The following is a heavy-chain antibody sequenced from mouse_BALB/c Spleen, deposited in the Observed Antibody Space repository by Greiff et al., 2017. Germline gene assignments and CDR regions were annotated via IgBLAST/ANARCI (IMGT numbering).Heavy chain of an antibody. Sequence: EVHLVESGGGLVKPGGSLKLSCAASGFTFSDYYMYWVRQTPEKRLEWVATISDGGSYTYYPDSVKGRFTISRDNAKNNLYLQMSSLKSEDTAMYYCARDGLYGNYGAMDYWGQGTSVTVSS. D-gene: IGHD2-1*01. CDR1: GFTFSDYY. CDR3: ARDGLYGNYGAMDY. J-gene: IGHJ4*01. CDR2: ISDGGSYT. V-gene: IGHV5-4*02.